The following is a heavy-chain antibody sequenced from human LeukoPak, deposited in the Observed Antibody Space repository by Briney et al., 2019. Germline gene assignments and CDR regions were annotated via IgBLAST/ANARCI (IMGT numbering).Heavy chain of an antibody. CDR2: IIIRGDST. D-gene: IGHD5-24*01. V-gene: IGHV3-23*01. Sequence: GGSLRLSCAASGFTFRNYAMSWVRQAPGKGLEWVSGIIIRGDSTFYADSVKGRFTISRDNSKNTLFLQMNSLTDEDTAVYFCAKDATDGWGYSHYWGQGTLVTVSS. CDR1: GFTFRNYA. CDR3: AKDATDGWGYSHY. J-gene: IGHJ4*02.